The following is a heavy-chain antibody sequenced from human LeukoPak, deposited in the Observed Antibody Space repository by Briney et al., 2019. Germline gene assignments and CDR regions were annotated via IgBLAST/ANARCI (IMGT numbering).Heavy chain of an antibody. J-gene: IGHJ4*02. CDR1: GGSFSGHY. CDR2: INHSGST. Sequence: PSETLSLTCAVYGGSFSGHYWGWIRQPPGKGLEWIGEINHSGSTNYNPSLKSRVTISVDTSKNQFSLKLSSVTAADTAVYYCARGRYSYGAFDYWGQGTLVTVSS. D-gene: IGHD5-18*01. CDR3: ARGRYSYGAFDY. V-gene: IGHV4-34*01.